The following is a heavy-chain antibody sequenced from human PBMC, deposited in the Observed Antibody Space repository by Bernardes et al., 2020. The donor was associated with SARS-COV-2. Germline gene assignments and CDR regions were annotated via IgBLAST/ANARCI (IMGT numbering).Heavy chain of an antibody. CDR2: IYGSGEST. CDR1: GFTFRSYA. CDR3: AKGKLNWNYPIDY. J-gene: IGHJ4*02. Sequence: GGSLRLSCEASGFTFRSYAMNWVRQAPGKGLEWVSIIYGSGESTNYADSVKGRFTISRDNSKNTLYLQMNNLRAEDTAVYYCAKGKLNWNYPIDYWGQGTLVTVSS. D-gene: IGHD1-7*01. V-gene: IGHV3-23*01.